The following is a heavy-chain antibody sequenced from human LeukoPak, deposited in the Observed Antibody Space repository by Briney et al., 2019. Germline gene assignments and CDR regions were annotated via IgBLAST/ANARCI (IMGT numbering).Heavy chain of an antibody. CDR2: IYYSGST. CDR3: ASLIADPLESAFDI. Sequence: SETLSLTCTVSGGSISIYYWSWIRQPPGKGLEWIGYIYYSGSTNYNPSLKSRVTISVDTSKNQFSLKLSSVTAADTAMYYCASLIADPLESAFDIWGQGTMVTVSS. CDR1: GGSISIYY. V-gene: IGHV4-59*08. J-gene: IGHJ3*02. D-gene: IGHD2-15*01.